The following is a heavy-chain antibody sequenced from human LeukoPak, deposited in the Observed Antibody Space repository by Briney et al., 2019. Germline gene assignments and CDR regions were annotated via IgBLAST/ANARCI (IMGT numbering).Heavy chain of an antibody. CDR2: IYHSGTT. CDR1: GGSFSGYY. J-gene: IGHJ4*02. D-gene: IGHD3-10*01. CDR3: ARKENVYYYFDY. Sequence: SETLSLTCAAYGGSFSGYYWSWIRQPPGKGLEWIGYIYHSGTTYYNPSLQSRVTMSVDTSKNQFSLKLSSVTAVDTAVYYCARKENVYYYFDYWGQGTLVTVSS. V-gene: IGHV4-34*10.